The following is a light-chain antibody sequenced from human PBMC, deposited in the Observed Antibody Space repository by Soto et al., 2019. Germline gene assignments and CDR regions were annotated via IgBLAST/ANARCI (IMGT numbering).Light chain of an antibody. V-gene: IGLV2-11*01. CDR1: SSDVGAYNY. Sequence: QSVLTQPRSVSGSPGQSVTISCTGTSSDVGAYNYVSWYQQHPGKAPKLMIYHVTKRPSGVPDRFSGSKSGNAASLTISVLQAEDEADYYCCTDAGTYKVFGTGTKLTVL. CDR2: HVT. CDR3: CTDAGTYKV. J-gene: IGLJ1*01.